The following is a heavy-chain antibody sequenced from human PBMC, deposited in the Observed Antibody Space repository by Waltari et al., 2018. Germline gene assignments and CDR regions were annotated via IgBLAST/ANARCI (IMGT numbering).Heavy chain of an antibody. CDR3: ARDDGIRTVDY. CDR2: IKPDVTEE. Sequence: QLVESGGGLVQPGGSLRRSCVVSGFTFSSYWMSSVRQTPGKGREGVANIKPDVTEEYYVDYVKGRFTISRDNAKNSLFLQMNSLRAEDTAVYYCARDDGIRTVDYWGQGTLVTVSS. CDR1: GFTFSSYW. V-gene: IGHV3-7*01. J-gene: IGHJ4*02. D-gene: IGHD1-20*01.